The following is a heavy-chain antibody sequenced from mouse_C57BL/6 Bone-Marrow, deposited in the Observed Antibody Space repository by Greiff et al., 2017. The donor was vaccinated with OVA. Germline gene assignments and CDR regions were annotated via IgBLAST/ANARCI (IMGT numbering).Heavy chain of an antibody. CDR3: ARWRWYFDV. Sequence: QVQLQQPGAELVMPGASVKLSSKASGYTFTSYWMHWVKQRPGQGLEWIGEIDPSDSYTNYNQKFKGKSTLTVDKSSSTAYMQLSSLTSEDSAVYYCARWRWYFDVWGTGTTVTVSS. V-gene: IGHV1-69*01. CDR1: GYTFTSYW. CDR2: IDPSDSYT. J-gene: IGHJ1*03.